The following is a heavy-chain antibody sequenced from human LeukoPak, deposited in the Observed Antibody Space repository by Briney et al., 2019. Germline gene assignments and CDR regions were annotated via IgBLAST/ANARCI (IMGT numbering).Heavy chain of an antibody. CDR3: ARYSNCSSTSCYTAWFDP. CDR2: IYYSGST. J-gene: IGHJ5*02. CDR1: GGSISSYY. Sequence: SETLSLTCTVSGGSISSYYWSWIRQPPGKGLEWIGYIYYSGSTNYNPSLKSRVTISVDTSKNQFSLKLSSVTAAGTAVYYCARYSNCSSTSCYTAWFDPWGQGTLVTVSS. V-gene: IGHV4-59*01. D-gene: IGHD2-2*02.